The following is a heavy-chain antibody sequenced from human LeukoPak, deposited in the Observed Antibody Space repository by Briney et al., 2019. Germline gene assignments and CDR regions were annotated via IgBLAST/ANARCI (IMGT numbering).Heavy chain of an antibody. CDR2: ISGSGGST. V-gene: IGHV3-23*01. CDR3: AKVEQTRYYDILTGYYSVRYFDY. D-gene: IGHD3-9*01. CDR1: GFTFSSYA. Sequence: PGGSLRLSCAASGFTFSSYAMSWVRQAPGKGLEWVSAISGSGGSTYYADSVKGRFTISRDNSKNTLYLQTNSLRAEDTAVYYCAKVEQTRYYDILTGYYSVRYFDYWGQGTLVTVSS. J-gene: IGHJ4*02.